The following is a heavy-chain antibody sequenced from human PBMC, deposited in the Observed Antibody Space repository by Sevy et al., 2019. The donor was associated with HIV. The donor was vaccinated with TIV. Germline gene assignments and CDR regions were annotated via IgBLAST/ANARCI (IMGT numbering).Heavy chain of an antibody. J-gene: IGHJ2*01. Sequence: ASVKVSCKASGYTFTGYYMHWVRQAPGQGLEWMGWINPNSGGTNYAQKFQGRVTMTRDTSISTAYMELSRLRSDNTAVYYCARRLYSSSWEVNWYFDLWGRGTLVTVSS. CDR2: INPNSGGT. D-gene: IGHD6-13*01. V-gene: IGHV1-2*02. CDR1: GYTFTGYY. CDR3: ARRLYSSSWEVNWYFDL.